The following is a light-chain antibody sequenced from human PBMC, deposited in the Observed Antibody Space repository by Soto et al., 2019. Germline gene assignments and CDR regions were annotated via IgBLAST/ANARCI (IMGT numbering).Light chain of an antibody. CDR2: GAS. CDR3: QQYGSSPSWT. CDR1: QSVSSSY. Sequence: EIVLTQSPGTLSLSPGERATISCRASQSVSSSYLAWYQQKAGQAPRLLSYGASSRATGIPDRFSGSGSGTDFTLTISRLEPEDFAVYYCQQYGSSPSWTFGQGTKV. J-gene: IGKJ1*01. V-gene: IGKV3-20*01.